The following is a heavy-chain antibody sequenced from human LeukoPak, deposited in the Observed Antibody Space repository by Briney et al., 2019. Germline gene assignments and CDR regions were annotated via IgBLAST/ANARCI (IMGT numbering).Heavy chain of an antibody. CDR1: GFTVSSNY. D-gene: IGHD2-2*01. CDR3: VKYPQYCSSTSCYGYFDY. Sequence: LAGGSLRLSCAASGFTVSSNYMSWVRQAPGKGLEWVSVIYSGGNTYYADSVRARFTISRDNSKNTLYLQMNRLRAEDTAVYYCVKYPQYCSSTSCYGYFDYWGQGTLVTVSS. CDR2: IYSGGNT. J-gene: IGHJ4*02. V-gene: IGHV3-66*01.